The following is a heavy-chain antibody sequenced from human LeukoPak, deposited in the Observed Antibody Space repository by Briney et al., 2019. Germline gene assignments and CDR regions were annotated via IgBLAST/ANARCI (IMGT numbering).Heavy chain of an antibody. D-gene: IGHD3-3*01. J-gene: IGHJ5*02. CDR1: GYTLTELS. CDR3: ATGLLRFLEWLSFDP. CDR2: FDPEDGET. V-gene: IGHV1-24*01. Sequence: ASVKVSCKVSGYTLTELSMHWVRQAPGKGLEWMGGFDPEDGETIYAQKFQGRVTMTEDTSTDTAYMELSGLRSEDTAVYYCATGLLRFLEWLSFDPWGQGTLVTVSS.